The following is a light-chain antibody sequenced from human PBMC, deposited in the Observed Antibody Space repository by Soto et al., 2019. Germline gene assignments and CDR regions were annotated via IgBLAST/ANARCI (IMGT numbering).Light chain of an antibody. CDR3: QQYNNWPRT. CDR1: QSVSSD. V-gene: IGKV3D-15*01. J-gene: IGKJ2*01. CDR2: DAS. Sequence: EIVMTQSPATLSVFPGERATLSCRASQSVSSDLAWFQQNPGQAPRLLIYDASTRAPGIPARFSGSGSGTYFTLTISSLQSEDFAIYYCQQYNNWPRTFGQGTKLEIK.